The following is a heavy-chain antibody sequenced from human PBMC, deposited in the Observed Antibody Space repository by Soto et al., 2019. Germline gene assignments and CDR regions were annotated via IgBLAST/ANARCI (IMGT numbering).Heavy chain of an antibody. CDR2: ISSSSSYT. Sequence: GGSLRLSCAASGFTFSDYYMSWIRQAPGKGLEWVSYISSSSSYTNYADSVKGRFTISRDNAKNSLYLQMNSLRAEDTAVYYCARVAATVTDYYYYGMDVWGQGTTVTVSS. J-gene: IGHJ6*02. V-gene: IGHV3-11*06. D-gene: IGHD4-4*01. CDR3: ARVAATVTDYYYYGMDV. CDR1: GFTFSDYY.